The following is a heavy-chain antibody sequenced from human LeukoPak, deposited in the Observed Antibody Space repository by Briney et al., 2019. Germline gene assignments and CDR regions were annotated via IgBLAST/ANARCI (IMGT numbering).Heavy chain of an antibody. CDR2: ISFDGTNK. J-gene: IGHJ4*02. CDR3: ARDATGVVTAIPEFPDY. D-gene: IGHD2-21*02. CDR1: GFTFNTYA. Sequence: GRSLRLSCAASGFTFNTYAIHWVRQAPGKGLEWVAVISFDGTNKYYADSVKGRFTISRDNSKNTLYLQMNSLRPEDTAIYYCARDATGVVTAIPEFPDYWGQGILVTVSS. V-gene: IGHV3-30*04.